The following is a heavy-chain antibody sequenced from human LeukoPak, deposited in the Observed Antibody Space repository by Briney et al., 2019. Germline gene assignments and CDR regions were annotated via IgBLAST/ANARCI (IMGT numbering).Heavy chain of an antibody. J-gene: IGHJ5*02. CDR1: GFTFTTFW. D-gene: IGHD3-10*01. CDR3: ARESGITMLRGAHTP. V-gene: IGHV3-74*01. CDR2: INHDGSST. Sequence: GGSLRLSCATSGFTFTTFWMHWARQAPGKGLVWVSRINHDGSSTNYADSVKGRFTISRDNAKNTVHLQMNSLRAEDTAVYYCARESGITMLRGAHTPWGQGILVTVSS.